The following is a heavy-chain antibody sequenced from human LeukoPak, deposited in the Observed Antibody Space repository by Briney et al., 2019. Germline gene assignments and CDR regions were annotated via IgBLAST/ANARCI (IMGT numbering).Heavy chain of an antibody. CDR2: INHSGST. V-gene: IGHV4-34*01. CDR1: GGSFSGYY. J-gene: IGHJ6*03. Sequence: PSETLSLTCAVYGGSFSGYYWSWIRQPPGKGLEWIGAINHSGSTNYNPSLKSRVTISVDTSKNQFSLKLSSVTAADTAVYYCARGVVPAARPYYYYYYMEVWAKGPRSPSP. CDR3: ARGVVPAARPYYYYYYMEV. D-gene: IGHD2-2*01.